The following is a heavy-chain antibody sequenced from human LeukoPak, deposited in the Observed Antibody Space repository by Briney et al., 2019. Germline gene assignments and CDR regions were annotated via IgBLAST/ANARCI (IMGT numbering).Heavy chain of an antibody. Sequence: PGGSLRLSCAASGFTFSSYAMSWVRQAPGKRLEWVSAISGSGGSIYYADSVKGRFTISRDNAKNSLYLQMNSLRAEDTAVYYCARDLFHSSSWEGFDYWGQGTLVTVSS. CDR1: GFTFSSYA. J-gene: IGHJ4*02. CDR2: ISGSGGSI. CDR3: ARDLFHSSSWEGFDY. D-gene: IGHD6-13*01. V-gene: IGHV3-23*01.